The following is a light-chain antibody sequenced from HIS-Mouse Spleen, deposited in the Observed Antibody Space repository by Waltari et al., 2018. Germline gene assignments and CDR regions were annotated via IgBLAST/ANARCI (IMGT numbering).Light chain of an antibody. V-gene: IGLV3-10*01. Sequence: SDELTQPPAVSVSPGQTARITCSGDALPKKYPYWYQQKSGQAPVLVIYEDSKRPSGIPERFSGSSSGTMATLTISGAQVEDEADYYCYSTDSSGNHRVFGGGTKLTVL. CDR1: ALPKKY. CDR3: YSTDSSGNHRV. J-gene: IGLJ2*01. CDR2: EDS.